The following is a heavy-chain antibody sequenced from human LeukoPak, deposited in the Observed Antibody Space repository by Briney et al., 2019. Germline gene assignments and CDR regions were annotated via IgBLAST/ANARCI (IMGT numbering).Heavy chain of an antibody. CDR1: GYTFSSCA. CDR2: IIPIFGTA. CDR3: ARDRYYYDSSGSYYFDF. Sequence: SVKVSCKASGYTFSSCAISWVRQAPGQGLEWMGGIIPIFGTAIYAQRFQGRVTITTDESTSTAYMELSSLRSEDTAVYYCARDRYYYDSSGSYYFDFWGQGTLVTVSS. V-gene: IGHV1-69*05. J-gene: IGHJ4*02. D-gene: IGHD3-22*01.